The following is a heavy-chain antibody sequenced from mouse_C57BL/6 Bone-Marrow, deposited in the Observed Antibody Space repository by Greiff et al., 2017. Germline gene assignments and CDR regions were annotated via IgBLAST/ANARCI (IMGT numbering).Heavy chain of an antibody. CDR2: IWSGGST. CDR1: GFSLTSYG. J-gene: IGHJ1*03. V-gene: IGHV2-2*01. Sequence: VKLMESGPGLVQPSQSLSITCTVSGFSLTSYGVHWVRQSPGKGLEWLGVIWSGGSTDYNAAFISRLSISKDNSKSQVFFKMNSRQADDTAIYYCARGWYWYFDVWGTGTTVTVSS. CDR3: ARGWYWYFDV. D-gene: IGHD3-3*01.